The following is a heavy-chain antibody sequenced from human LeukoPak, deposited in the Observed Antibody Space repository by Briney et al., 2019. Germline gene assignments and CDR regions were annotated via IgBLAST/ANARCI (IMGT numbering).Heavy chain of an antibody. CDR3: ARDGARRGYYFDY. CDR1: GGSISSSSYY. CDR2: IYYSGST. D-gene: IGHD1-14*01. Sequence: SETLSLTCTVSGGSISSSSYYWGWIRQPPGKGLEWIGSIYYSGSTNYNPSLKSRVTISVDTSKNQFSLKLSSVTAADTAVYYCARDGARRGYYFDYWGQGTLVTVSS. J-gene: IGHJ4*02. V-gene: IGHV4-39*07.